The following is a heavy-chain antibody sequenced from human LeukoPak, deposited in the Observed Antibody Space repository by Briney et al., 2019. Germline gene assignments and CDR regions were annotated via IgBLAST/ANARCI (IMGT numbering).Heavy chain of an antibody. Sequence: PSETLSLTCTVSGGSISSGGYYWSWIRQHPGKGLEWIGYIYYSGSTYYNPSLRSRVTVSVDTSKNQFSLKLSSVTAADTAVYFCARRRVVVASTDGASGAFDIWGQGTMVTVSS. CDR3: ARRRVVVASTDGASGAFDI. V-gene: IGHV4-31*03. CDR2: IYYSGST. CDR1: GGSISSGGYY. J-gene: IGHJ3*02. D-gene: IGHD2-15*01.